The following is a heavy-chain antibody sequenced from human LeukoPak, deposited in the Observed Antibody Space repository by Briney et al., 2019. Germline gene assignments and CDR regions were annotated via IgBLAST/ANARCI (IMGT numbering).Heavy chain of an antibody. J-gene: IGHJ1*01. CDR2: IYYSGST. Sequence: PSETLSLTGTVSGGSISSYYWSWIRQPPGKGLEWIGYIYYSGSTNYNPSLKSRVTISVDTSKNQFSLKLSSVTAADTAVYYCASPGRYYFQHWGQGTLVTVSS. D-gene: IGHD3-10*01. CDR1: GGSISSYY. V-gene: IGHV4-59*08. CDR3: ASPGRYYFQH.